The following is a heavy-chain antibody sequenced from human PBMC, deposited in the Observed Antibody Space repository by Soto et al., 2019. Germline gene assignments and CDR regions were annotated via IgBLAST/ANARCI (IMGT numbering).Heavy chain of an antibody. D-gene: IGHD6-19*01. V-gene: IGHV3-33*01. CDR2: IWYDGSNK. CDR1: GFTFSSYG. Sequence: QVQLVESGGGVVQPGRSLRLSCAASGFTFSSYGMHWVRQAPGKGLEWVAVIWYDGSNKYYADSVKGQFTISRDNSMNTLYLQMNSLRVEDTAVYYCARDRYSSGWYDLDYWGQGTLVTVSS. J-gene: IGHJ4*02. CDR3: ARDRYSSGWYDLDY.